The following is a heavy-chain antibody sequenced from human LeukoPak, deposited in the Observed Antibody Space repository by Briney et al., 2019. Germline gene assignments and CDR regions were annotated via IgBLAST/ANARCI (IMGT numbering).Heavy chain of an antibody. CDR2: IIENGDTT. Sequence: GGSLRLSCAASGFNFNRYAMSWVRQAPGKGLEWVSDIIENGDTTYHANSVKGRFTISRDTSKNTLYLQMHILRAEAKAVYYCAKLGGEEIYNYYEGVWGKGTTVAVSS. J-gene: IGHJ6*03. CDR3: AKLGGEEIYNYYEGV. D-gene: IGHD3-16*01. CDR1: GFNFNRYA. V-gene: IGHV3-23*01.